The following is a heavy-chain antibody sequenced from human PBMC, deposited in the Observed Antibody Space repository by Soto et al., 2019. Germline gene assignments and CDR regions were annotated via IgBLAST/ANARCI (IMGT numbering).Heavy chain of an antibody. CDR1: GYTITCCA. CDR3: ARDGEDKAAAAMVY. D-gene: IGHD6-13*01. CDR2: FNAGDGDT. V-gene: IGHV1-3*01. J-gene: IGHJ4*02. Sequence: QVQLVQSGAEVKKPGASVRVSCKASGYTITCCAMHWVRQAPGQRPEWMGRFNAGDGDTKYSQNFQGRFTIIRDTSASTVYMELISLRPEDTAVYYCARDGEDKAAAAMVYWGQGTLVTVSS.